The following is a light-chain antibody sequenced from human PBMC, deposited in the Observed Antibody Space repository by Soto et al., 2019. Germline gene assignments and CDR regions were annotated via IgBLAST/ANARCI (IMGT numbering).Light chain of an antibody. CDR2: GNN. V-gene: IGLV1-40*01. CDR3: QSYDSSLSGVV. J-gene: IGLJ2*01. Sequence: VLTQAPSVSGAPGQRVTLSCTGSRSNIGAGYDVHWYRQLPGTAPELLIYGNNNRPSGVPDRFSDSKSGTSASLAITGLQAEDEADYYCQSYDSSLSGVVFGGGTKLTVL. CDR1: RSNIGAGYD.